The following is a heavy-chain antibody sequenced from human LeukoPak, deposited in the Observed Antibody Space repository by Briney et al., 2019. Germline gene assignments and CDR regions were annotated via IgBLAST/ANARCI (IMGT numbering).Heavy chain of an antibody. D-gene: IGHD3-22*01. CDR1: GFTFSSYS. V-gene: IGHV3-21*01. Sequence: PGGSLTLSCAASGFTFSSYSMNGVRPPPGKGLEWVSSISSSSSYIYYADSVKGRFTISRDNAKSSLYLQMNSLRAEDTAVYYCARASSSGSPDWFDPWGQGTLVTVSS. CDR2: ISSSSSYI. CDR3: ARASSSGSPDWFDP. J-gene: IGHJ5*02.